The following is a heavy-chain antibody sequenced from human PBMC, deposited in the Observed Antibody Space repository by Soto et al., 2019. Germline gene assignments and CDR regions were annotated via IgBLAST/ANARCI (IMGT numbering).Heavy chain of an antibody. Sequence: HPGGSLRLSCAASGFTFSSYAMSWVRQAPGKGLEWVSAIGGSRGSTYYADSVKGRFTISRDNSKNTLNLHMNSLRAEDTAIYYCAKERAARGFDYWGQGTLVTVSS. V-gene: IGHV3-23*01. CDR2: IGGSRGST. CDR3: AKERAARGFDY. D-gene: IGHD3-10*01. J-gene: IGHJ4*02. CDR1: GFTFSSYA.